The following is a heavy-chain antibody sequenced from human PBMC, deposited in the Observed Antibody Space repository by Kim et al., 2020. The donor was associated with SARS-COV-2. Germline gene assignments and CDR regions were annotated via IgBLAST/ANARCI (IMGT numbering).Heavy chain of an antibody. CDR3: ARHYGDYSGDY. J-gene: IGHJ4*02. D-gene: IGHD4-17*01. V-gene: IGHV5-51*01. Sequence: RYSPSFQGQVTISADKSIGTAYLQWSSLKASDTAMYYCARHYGDYSGDYWGQGTLVTVSS.